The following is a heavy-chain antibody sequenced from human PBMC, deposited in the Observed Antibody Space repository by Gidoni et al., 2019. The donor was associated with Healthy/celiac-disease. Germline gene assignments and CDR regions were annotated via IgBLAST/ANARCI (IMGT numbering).Heavy chain of an antibody. J-gene: IGHJ5*02. CDR1: GSTFSSYA. CDR2: IIPIFGTA. Sequence: QVQLVQSGAAVKKPGSSVKVSCKASGSTFSSYAISWVRQAPGQGLEWMGGIIPIFGTANYAQNFQGRVTITADESTSTAYMELSSLRSEDTAVYYCARDSVHIAVAGMNWFDPWGQGTLVTVSS. V-gene: IGHV1-69*01. CDR3: ARDSVHIAVAGMNWFDP. D-gene: IGHD6-19*01.